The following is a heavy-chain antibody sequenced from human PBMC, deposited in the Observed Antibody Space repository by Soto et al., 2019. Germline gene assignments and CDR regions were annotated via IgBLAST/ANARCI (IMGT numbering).Heavy chain of an antibody. Sequence: QVQLVQSGAEVRKPGSSVKVSCKASGGTFSNSAITWVRQAPGQGLEWVGVIIPIFGSTNYAQKFQGRVTMTADESTSTAYMELSSLTSEDTAVYYCARDGDLRSDFWSGPLGGGWFDPWGQGTLVTVSS. CDR1: GGTFSNSA. V-gene: IGHV1-69*12. J-gene: IGHJ5*02. CDR3: ARDGDLRSDFWSGPLGGGWFDP. D-gene: IGHD3-3*01. CDR2: IIPIFGST.